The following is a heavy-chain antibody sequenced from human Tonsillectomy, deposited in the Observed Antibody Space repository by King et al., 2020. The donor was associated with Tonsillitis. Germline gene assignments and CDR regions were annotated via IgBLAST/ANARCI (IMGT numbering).Heavy chain of an antibody. CDR1: GFSLSTSGMC. CDR3: ARLIGDYGDYGYYYYYMDV. Sequence: VTLKESDPALVKPTQTLTLTCSFSGFSLSTSGMCVSWIRQPPGKALEWLARIDWDDDKYYTTSLKTRLTISKDTSKNQVVLTMTNMDPVDTATYYCARLIGDYGDYGYYYYYMDVWGKGTTVTVSS. D-gene: IGHD4-17*01. J-gene: IGHJ6*03. CDR2: IDWDDDK. V-gene: IGHV2-70*11.